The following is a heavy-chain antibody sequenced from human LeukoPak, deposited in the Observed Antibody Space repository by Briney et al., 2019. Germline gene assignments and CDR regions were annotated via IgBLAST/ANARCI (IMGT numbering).Heavy chain of an antibody. CDR1: GFTLSTYA. V-gene: IGHV3-23*01. CDR3: ANSPRSAADNWFDP. J-gene: IGHJ5*02. Sequence: GGSLRLSCAASGFTLSTYAMNWVRQAPGKGLEWVSGISAGGGSTYYADSVKGRFTISRDNSKNTLYLQMNSLTVEDTAVYYCANSPRSAADNWFDPWGQGTLVTVSS. D-gene: IGHD6-13*01. CDR2: ISAGGGST.